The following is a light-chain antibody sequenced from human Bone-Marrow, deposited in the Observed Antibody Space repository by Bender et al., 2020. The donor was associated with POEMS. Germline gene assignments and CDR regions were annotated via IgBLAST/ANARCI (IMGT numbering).Light chain of an antibody. CDR2: EVS. CDR1: SSDVGAYNL. J-gene: IGLJ3*02. V-gene: IGLV2-14*02. Sequence: QSALTQPASVSGSPGQSITISCTGASSDVGAYNLVSWYQQHPGKAPKLMIYEVSKRPSGVSNRFSGSKSGNTASLTISGLQAEDEADYYCQSYDNSLSGSVVFGGGTKLTVL. CDR3: QSYDNSLSGSVV.